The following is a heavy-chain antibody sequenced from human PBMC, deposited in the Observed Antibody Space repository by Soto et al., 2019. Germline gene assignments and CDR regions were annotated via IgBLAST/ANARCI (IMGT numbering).Heavy chain of an antibody. V-gene: IGHV4-39*01. J-gene: IGHJ5*01. D-gene: IGHD2-21*01. CDR1: GVSIHNSHSF. Sequence: QVHLQESGPGLVKPSETLSLTCAVSGVSIHNSHSFWGWIRQPPGKGLEFIANVYYSGGAHYNPSFKRRVTLSVDTATNQVSLRMSSVTAADTAVYFCGRVVEGATRHTDFDSWGQGTLVTVSS. CDR3: GRVVEGATRHTDFDS. CDR2: VYYSGGA.